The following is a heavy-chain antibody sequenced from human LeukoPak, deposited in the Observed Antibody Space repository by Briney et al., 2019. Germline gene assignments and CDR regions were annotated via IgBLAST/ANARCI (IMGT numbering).Heavy chain of an antibody. CDR1: GGSFSGYY. D-gene: IGHD3-3*01. CDR2: INHSGST. V-gene: IGHV4-34*01. Sequence: SETLSLTCAVYGGSFSGYYWSWIRQPPGKGLEWIGEINHSGSTNYNPSLKSRVTISVDTSKIQVSLKLSSVTAADTAVYYCARRGVRFRYWGQGTLVTVSS. J-gene: IGHJ4*02. CDR3: ARRGVRFRY.